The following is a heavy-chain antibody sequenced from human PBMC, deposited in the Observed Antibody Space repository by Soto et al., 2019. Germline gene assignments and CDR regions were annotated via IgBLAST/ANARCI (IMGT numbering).Heavy chain of an antibody. J-gene: IGHJ4*02. CDR3: ARAVGYCSGGSCHGLDH. V-gene: IGHV4-4*02. CDR1: GGSISSSNW. D-gene: IGHD2-15*01. CDR2: IYHSGAT. Sequence: QVQLQESGPGLVRPSGTLALTCAVSGGSISSSNWWNWVRQPPGKGLEWIGEIYHSGATNYNPSLNSRVTISVDKPKNQFSLKLISVTARETAGYYCARAVGYCSGGSCHGLDHWGQGTLVTVSS.